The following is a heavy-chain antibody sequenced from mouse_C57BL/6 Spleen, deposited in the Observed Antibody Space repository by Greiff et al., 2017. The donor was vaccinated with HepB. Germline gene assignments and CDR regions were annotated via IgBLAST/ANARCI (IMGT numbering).Heavy chain of an antibody. CDR3: TRPQANFYFDY. Sequence: EVKLQESGEGLVKPGGSLKLSCAASGFTFSSYAMSWVRQTPEKRLEWVAYISSGGDYIYYADTVKGRFTISRDNARNTLYLQMSSLKSEDTAMYYCTRPQANFYFDYWGQGTTLTVSS. CDR1: GFTFSSYA. V-gene: IGHV5-9-1*02. J-gene: IGHJ2*01. CDR2: ISSGGDYI. D-gene: IGHD4-1*01.